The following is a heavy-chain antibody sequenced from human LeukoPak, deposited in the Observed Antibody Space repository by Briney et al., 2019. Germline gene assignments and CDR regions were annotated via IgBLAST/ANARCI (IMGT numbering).Heavy chain of an antibody. CDR1: SGSISSYY. CDR3: ARGVRFLEWLPNWFDP. J-gene: IGHJ5*02. Sequence: SETLSLTCTVSSGSISSYYWSRIRQPPGKGLEWIGYIYYSGSTNYNPSLKSRVTISVDTSKNQFSLKLSSVTAADTAVYYCARGVRFLEWLPNWFDPWGQGTLVTVSS. D-gene: IGHD3-3*01. V-gene: IGHV4-59*01. CDR2: IYYSGST.